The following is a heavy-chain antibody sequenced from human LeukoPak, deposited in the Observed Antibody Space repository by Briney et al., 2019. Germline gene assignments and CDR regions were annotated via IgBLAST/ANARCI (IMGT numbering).Heavy chain of an antibody. CDR2: ISGSGGKA. V-gene: IGHV3-23*01. CDR3: AKNRESYGDSSTGH. Sequence: PGGSLRLSCAASGFTFSSYAMNWVRQAPGKGLEWVSAISGSGGKANYADSVKGRFTMSRDNFKNALYLQMSSLRAEDTAVYYCAKNRESYGDSSTGHWGQGTLVTVSS. J-gene: IGHJ4*02. CDR1: GFTFSSYA. D-gene: IGHD4-17*01.